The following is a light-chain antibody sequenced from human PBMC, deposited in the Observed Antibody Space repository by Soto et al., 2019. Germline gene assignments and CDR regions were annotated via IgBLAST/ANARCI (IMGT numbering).Light chain of an antibody. Sequence: DIELMQSPGTLSLSPGERATVSCRASQSVSNDYLAWYQQKPGQAPSLLIFGASIRAPDIPDRFSGSGSGTDFTLTISRLEPGDFPVYFCQQYGSSFKPFGQGTKVDI. CDR1: QSVSNDY. CDR2: GAS. V-gene: IGKV3-20*01. CDR3: QQYGSSFKP. J-gene: IGKJ1*01.